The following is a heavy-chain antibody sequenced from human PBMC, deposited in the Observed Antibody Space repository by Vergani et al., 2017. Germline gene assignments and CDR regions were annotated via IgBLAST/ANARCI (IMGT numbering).Heavy chain of an antibody. CDR3: AKHFRGWGIDY. CDR2: KQFDGRNH. CDR1: GFTFSNYD. D-gene: IGHD3-16*01. J-gene: IGHJ4*02. V-gene: IGHV3-30*02. Sequence: QVQLVESGGGVVQRGGSLRLSCATSGFTFSNYDMQWSRQGPGKGPGFVAFKQFDGRNHHYADSVKGRFTLSRDFAKNTLYLQMNSLRTADTATYYCAKHFRGWGIDYGGQGTQVIVSS.